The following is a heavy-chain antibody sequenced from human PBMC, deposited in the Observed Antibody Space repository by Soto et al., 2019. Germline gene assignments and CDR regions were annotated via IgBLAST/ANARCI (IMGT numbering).Heavy chain of an antibody. Sequence: QMQLVQSGPEVKKPGTSVKVSCKASGFTFTSSAVQWVRQARGQRLEWIGWIVVGSGNTNYAQKFQERVTITRDMSTSTAYMELSSLRSEDTAVYYCAASTPRGGSGSPRWGQATLVTVSS. V-gene: IGHV1-58*01. CDR1: GFTFTSSA. J-gene: IGHJ4*02. D-gene: IGHD6-19*01. CDR2: IVVGSGNT. CDR3: AASTPRGGSGSPR.